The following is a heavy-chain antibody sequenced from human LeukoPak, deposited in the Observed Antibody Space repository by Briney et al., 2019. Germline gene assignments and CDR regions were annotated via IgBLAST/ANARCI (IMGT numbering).Heavy chain of an antibody. CDR3: ARGRRDGSYYFDY. V-gene: IGHV4-61*01. Sequence: SETLSLTCTVSGGSVSSGSYYWSWIRQPPGKGLEWIGYIYYSGSTNYNPSLKSRVTISVDTSKNQFSLKLSSVTVADTAVYYCARGRRDGSYYFDYWGQGTLVTVSS. CDR2: IYYSGST. CDR1: GGSVSSGSYY. J-gene: IGHJ4*02.